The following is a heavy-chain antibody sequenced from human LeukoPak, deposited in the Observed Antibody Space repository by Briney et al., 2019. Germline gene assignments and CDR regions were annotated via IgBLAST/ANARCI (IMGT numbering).Heavy chain of an antibody. CDR3: ARAPTVGATEDAFDI. Sequence: SETLSLTCTVSGGSISSSYYYWGWIRQPSGKGLEWIGYIYYSGSTNYNPSLKSRVTISVDTSKNQFSLKLSSVTAADTAVYYCARAPTVGATEDAFDIWGQGTMVTVSS. CDR2: IYYSGST. J-gene: IGHJ3*02. CDR1: GGSISSSYYY. V-gene: IGHV4-61*05. D-gene: IGHD1-26*01.